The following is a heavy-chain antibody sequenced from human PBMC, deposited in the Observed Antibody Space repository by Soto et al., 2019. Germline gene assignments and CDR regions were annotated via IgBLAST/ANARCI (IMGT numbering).Heavy chain of an antibody. CDR3: AREVGDIVVVPAAISDNYFDY. CDR1: GYTFTGYY. CDR2: INPNSGGT. Sequence: QVQLVQSGAEVKKPGASVKVSCKASGYTFTGYYMHWVRQAPGQGLEWMGWINPNSGGTNYAQKFQGRVTMTRDTSISTAYMELSRLRSDDTAVYYCAREVGDIVVVPAAISDNYFDYWGQGTLVTVSS. J-gene: IGHJ4*02. D-gene: IGHD2-2*01. V-gene: IGHV1-2*02.